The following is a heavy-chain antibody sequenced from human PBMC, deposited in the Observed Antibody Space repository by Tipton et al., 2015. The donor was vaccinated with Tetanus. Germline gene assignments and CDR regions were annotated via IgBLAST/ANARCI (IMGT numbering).Heavy chain of an antibody. J-gene: IGHJ4*02. D-gene: IGHD1-26*01. V-gene: IGHV4-59*01. Sequence: TLSLTCTVSGGPISDFHWSWIRQPPGKELEFIGCISRIEGADYSPSLKSRVTISVDTSNNQVSLKLSSVTAADTAVYYCARGRWELSHWGQGTLVTVSS. CDR2: ISRIEGA. CDR1: GGPISDFH. CDR3: ARGRWELSH.